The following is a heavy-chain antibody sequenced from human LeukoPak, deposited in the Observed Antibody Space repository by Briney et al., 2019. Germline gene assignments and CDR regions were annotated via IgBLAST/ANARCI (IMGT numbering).Heavy chain of an antibody. CDR3: ARGNTMVRGADL. CDR1: VRSHYVDI. D-gene: IGHD3-10*01. CDR2: INHSGST. V-gene: IGHV4-34*01. Sequence: SETLSLTCIVYVRSHYVDISRGMRQPPGKGLEWIGEINHSGSTNYNPSLKSRVTISVDTSKNQFSLKLSSVTAADTAVYYCARGNTMVRGADLWGQGTLVTVSS. J-gene: IGHJ4*02.